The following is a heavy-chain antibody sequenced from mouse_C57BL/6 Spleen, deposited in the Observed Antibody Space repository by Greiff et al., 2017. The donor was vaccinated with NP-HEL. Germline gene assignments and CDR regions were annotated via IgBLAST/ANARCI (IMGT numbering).Heavy chain of an antibody. D-gene: IGHD3-3*01. CDR3: AEGDDYFDY. J-gene: IGHJ2*01. CDR2: INPNNGGT. Sequence: VQLQQSGPELVKPGASVKISCKASGYTFTDYYMNWVKQSHGKSLEWIGDINPNNGGTSYNQKFKGKATLTVDKSSSTAYMELRSLTSEDSAVYYCAEGDDYFDYWGQGTTLTVSS. CDR1: GYTFTDYY. V-gene: IGHV1-26*01.